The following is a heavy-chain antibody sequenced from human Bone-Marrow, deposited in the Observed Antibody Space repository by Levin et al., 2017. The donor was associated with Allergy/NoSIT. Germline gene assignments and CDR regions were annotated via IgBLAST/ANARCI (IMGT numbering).Heavy chain of an antibody. V-gene: IGHV4-34*01. CDR3: ARGGDYGSGRKPYYYYGMDV. Sequence: GSLRLSCAVYGGSFSGYYWTWIRQPPGKGLEWIGEINHSGSTNYNPSLKSRVTISVDTSKNQFSLKLSSVTAADTAVYYCARGGDYGSGRKPYYYYGMDVWGQGTTVTVSS. CDR1: GGSFSGYY. D-gene: IGHD3-10*01. J-gene: IGHJ6*02. CDR2: INHSGST.